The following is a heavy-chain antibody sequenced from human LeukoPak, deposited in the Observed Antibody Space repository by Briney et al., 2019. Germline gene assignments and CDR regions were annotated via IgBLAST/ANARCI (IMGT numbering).Heavy chain of an antibody. V-gene: IGHV3-23*01. Sequence: PGGSLRLSCAASGFTFSSYAMSWVRQAPGKGLEWVSAISGSGGSTYYADSVKGRFTISRDNSKNTLYLQMNSLRAEDTAVYYCAKDYMIVVVITYFQHWGQGTLVTVSS. CDR3: AKDYMIVVVITYFQH. CDR2: ISGSGGST. CDR1: GFTFSSYA. J-gene: IGHJ1*01. D-gene: IGHD3-22*01.